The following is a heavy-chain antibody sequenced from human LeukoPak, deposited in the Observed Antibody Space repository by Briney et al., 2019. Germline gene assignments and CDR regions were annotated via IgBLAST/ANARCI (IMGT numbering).Heavy chain of an antibody. J-gene: IGHJ4*02. CDR2: IHSGGST. V-gene: IGHV3-53*01. CDR3: ARGLARAGILGVFDY. CDR1: GFAVSSNH. Sequence: PGGSLRLSCAASGFAVSSNHMNWVRQAPGKGLEWVSLIHSGGSTYYADSVKGRFTVSRDNSRNTLDLQMNTLRAEDTAVYYCARGLARAGILGVFDYWGQGTLVTVSS. D-gene: IGHD6-13*01.